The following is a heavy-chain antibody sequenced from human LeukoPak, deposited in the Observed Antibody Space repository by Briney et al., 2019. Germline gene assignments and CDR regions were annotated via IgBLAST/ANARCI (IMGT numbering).Heavy chain of an antibody. CDR3: ARDVDGTGTHSYNWFDP. CDR2: ISGSGGST. Sequence: GRSLRLSCAASGFTFSSYAMSWVRQAPGKGLEWVSAISGSGGSTYYADSVKGRFTISRDNSKNTLYLQMNSLRAEDTAVYYCARDVDGTGTHSYNWFDPWGQGTLVTVSS. V-gene: IGHV3-23*01. J-gene: IGHJ5*02. D-gene: IGHD1-1*01. CDR1: GFTFSSYA.